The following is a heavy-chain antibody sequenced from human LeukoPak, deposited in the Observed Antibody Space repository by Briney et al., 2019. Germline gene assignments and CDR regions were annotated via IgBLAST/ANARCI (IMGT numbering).Heavy chain of an antibody. CDR1: GFTFSSFW. Sequence: GGSLRLSCAVSGFTFSSFWMSWVRQAPGKGLEWVANLNEDGTTKYYVDSVKGRFIISRDNAKNSLSLQMYSLRVEDTAVYYCARDAGQRDDIWGQGTMVTVSS. D-gene: IGHD6-25*01. CDR2: LNEDGTTK. V-gene: IGHV3-7*03. J-gene: IGHJ3*02. CDR3: ARDAGQRDDI.